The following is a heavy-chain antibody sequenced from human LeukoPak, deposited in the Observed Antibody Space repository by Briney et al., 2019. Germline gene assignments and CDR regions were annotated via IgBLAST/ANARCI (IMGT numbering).Heavy chain of an antibody. V-gene: IGHV4-34*01. Sequence: SETLSLTCAVYGGSFSGYYWSWIRQPPGKGLEWIGEINHSGSTNYSPSLKSRVTISVDTSKNQFSLKLSSVTAADTAVYYCARGRYSSGWYGADWFDPWGQGTLVTVSS. D-gene: IGHD6-19*01. CDR2: INHSGST. J-gene: IGHJ5*02. CDR3: ARGRYSSGWYGADWFDP. CDR1: GGSFSGYY.